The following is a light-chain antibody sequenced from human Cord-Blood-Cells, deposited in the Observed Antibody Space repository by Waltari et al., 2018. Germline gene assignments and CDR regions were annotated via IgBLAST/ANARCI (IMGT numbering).Light chain of an antibody. J-gene: IGLJ3*02. CDR3: YSAADNYWV. V-gene: IGLV3-27*01. Sequence: SYELTQPSSVSVSPGQTARITCSGDVLAKKYARWFQQKPGLAPGLVIYTDSERPSGIPERFSGSSSGTTVTLTISGAQVEDEADYYCYSAADNYWVFGGGTKLTVL. CDR1: VLAKKY. CDR2: TDS.